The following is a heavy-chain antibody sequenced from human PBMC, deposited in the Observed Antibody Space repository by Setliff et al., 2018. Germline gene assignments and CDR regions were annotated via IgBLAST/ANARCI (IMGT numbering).Heavy chain of an antibody. Sequence: VKVSCKASGYSFSDFYMHWVRQVPGEGLEALGRIDPRDDFTVYAERFKDRLTITADTSTDTSHMEMSSPRFEDTAVYYCAIDYGPTGTPYHWGQGTPVTVSS. CDR1: GYSFSDFY. J-gene: IGHJ4*02. V-gene: IGHV1-69-2*01. CDR3: AIDYGPTGTPYH. CDR2: IDPRDDFT. D-gene: IGHD1-1*01.